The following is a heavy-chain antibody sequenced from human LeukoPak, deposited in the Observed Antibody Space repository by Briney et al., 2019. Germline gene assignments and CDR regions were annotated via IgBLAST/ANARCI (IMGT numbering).Heavy chain of an antibody. V-gene: IGHV1-69*04. CDR2: IIPILGIA. CDR1: GGTFSSYA. D-gene: IGHD3-22*01. Sequence: SVKVSCKASGGTFSSYAISWVRQAPGQGLEWMGRIIPILGIANYAQKFQGRVTITADKSTSTAYMELSSLRSEDTAVYYCAKDLYYYDGSGFPVYGMDVWGQGTTVTVSS. CDR3: AKDLYYYDGSGFPVYGMDV. J-gene: IGHJ6*02.